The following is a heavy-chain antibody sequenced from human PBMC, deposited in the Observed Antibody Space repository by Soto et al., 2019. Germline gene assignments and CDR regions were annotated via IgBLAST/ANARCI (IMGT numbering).Heavy chain of an antibody. Sequence: GTLSLTCTVSGVSISSYFWSGIRQPPGRGLEWIGYTYHRGSTNYSPSLKSRVAISLDTSENQFSLRVNSVTAADTAVYYCARIGGYHGPLDYWGQGTPVTVSS. CDR1: GVSISSYF. D-gene: IGHD3-16*02. J-gene: IGHJ4*02. CDR3: ARIGGYHGPLDY. CDR2: TYHRGST. V-gene: IGHV4-59*01.